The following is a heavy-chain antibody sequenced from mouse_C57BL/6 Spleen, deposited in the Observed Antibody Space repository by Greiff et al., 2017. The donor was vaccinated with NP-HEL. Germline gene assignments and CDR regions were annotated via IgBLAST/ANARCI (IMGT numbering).Heavy chain of an antibody. D-gene: IGHD1-1*01. CDR2: IDPGNGDT. V-gene: IGHV14-4*01. Sequence: VQLQQSGAELVRPGASVKLSCTASGFNIKDDYMHWVKQRPEQGLEWIGWIDPGNGDTEYASKFQGKATITADTSSNTAYLQLSSLTSEDTAVYYCTTPVVATNAMDYWGQGTSVTVSS. CDR3: TTPVVATNAMDY. J-gene: IGHJ4*01. CDR1: GFNIKDDY.